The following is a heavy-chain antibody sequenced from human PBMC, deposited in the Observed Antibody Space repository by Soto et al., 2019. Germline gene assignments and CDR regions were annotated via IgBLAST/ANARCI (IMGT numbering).Heavy chain of an antibody. Sequence: GSVKVSCKGSGYTFISYDISWVRQAPGQGLEWMRWISAYNGNTNYAQKLQGRVTMTTDTSTSTAYMELRSLRSDDTAVYYCARGLRGGIGSYYDYCGQGTLVTASS. CDR2: ISAYNGNT. D-gene: IGHD1-26*01. CDR1: GYTFISYD. CDR3: ARGLRGGIGSYYDY. V-gene: IGHV1-18*01. J-gene: IGHJ4*02.